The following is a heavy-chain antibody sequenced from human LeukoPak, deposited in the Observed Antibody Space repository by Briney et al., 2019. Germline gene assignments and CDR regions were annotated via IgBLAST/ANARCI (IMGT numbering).Heavy chain of an antibody. CDR3: AKEYGSYYDSSPLIDY. J-gene: IGHJ4*02. CDR1: GFTLSRYG. D-gene: IGHD3-22*01. V-gene: IGHV3-30*02. Sequence: PGGSLTLSCAASGFTLSRYGMYWLRHAPGKGLEWVGFIRNDESNKQYADSVKGRFTISRENYKNTLYLKMSTQSAEDTGMLQCAKEYGSYYDSSPLIDYWGRGTLVTVSS. CDR2: IRNDESNK.